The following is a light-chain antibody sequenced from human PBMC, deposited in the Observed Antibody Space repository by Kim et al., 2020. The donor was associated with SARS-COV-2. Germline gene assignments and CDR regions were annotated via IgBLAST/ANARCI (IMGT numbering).Light chain of an antibody. CDR2: DAS. J-gene: IGKJ4*01. CDR3: QQYGDLPLT. CDR1: QSVRSSF. V-gene: IGKV3-20*01. Sequence: YPRERATLSCRASQSVRSSFLAWYQQKPGQAPRLLIYDASSRASGIADRFSGRGSGTDFTLTISRLQPEDSAVYYCQQYGDLPLTFGGGTKVDIK.